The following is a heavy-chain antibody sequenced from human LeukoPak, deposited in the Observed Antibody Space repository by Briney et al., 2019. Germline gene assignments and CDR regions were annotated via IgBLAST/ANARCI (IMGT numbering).Heavy chain of an antibody. CDR2: IYYSGST. CDR3: ASSYYGAQSLDAFDI. CDR1: GGSISSGGYY. D-gene: IGHD3-10*01. Sequence: SQTLSLTCTVSGGSISSGGYYWSWIRPHPGKGLEWIGYIYYSGSTYYNPSLKSRVTRAVDTSKNQFSLKLSSVTAADTAVYYCASSYYGAQSLDAFDIWGQGTMVTVSS. V-gene: IGHV4-31*03. J-gene: IGHJ3*02.